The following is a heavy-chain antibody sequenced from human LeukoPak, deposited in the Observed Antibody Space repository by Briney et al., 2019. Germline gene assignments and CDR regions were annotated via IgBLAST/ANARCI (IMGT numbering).Heavy chain of an antibody. CDR1: GFAFSSYW. V-gene: IGHV3-7*01. Sequence: PGGSLRLSCAASGFAFSSYWLGWVRQAPGKGLEWVASIEQDGSQKYYVDSVRGRFTISRDNAKNSVYLQMNSLRVEDTAVYYCARNSGSYPFDYWGQGTLVTVSS. CDR2: IEQDGSQK. J-gene: IGHJ4*02. D-gene: IGHD1-26*01. CDR3: ARNSGSYPFDY.